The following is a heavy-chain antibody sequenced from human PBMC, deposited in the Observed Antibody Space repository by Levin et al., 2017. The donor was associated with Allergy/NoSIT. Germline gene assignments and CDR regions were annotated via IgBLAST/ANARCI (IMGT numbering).Heavy chain of an antibody. J-gene: IGHJ4*02. Sequence: GGSLRLSCAASGFTFSRYAMSWVRQAPGKGLEWVLTISASRTSTYYADSVKGRFTISRDNSKNTLYLEMNSLRAEDTAVYYCAKDPTVVGAYYFDYWGQGTLVTVSS. CDR1: GFTFSRYA. CDR3: AKDPTVVGAYYFDY. D-gene: IGHD1-26*01. V-gene: IGHV3-23*01. CDR2: ISASRTST.